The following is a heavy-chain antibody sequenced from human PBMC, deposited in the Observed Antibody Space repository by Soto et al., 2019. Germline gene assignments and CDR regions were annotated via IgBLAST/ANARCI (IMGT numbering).Heavy chain of an antibody. J-gene: IGHJ5*02. Sequence: PSETLSLTCTVSGGSISSYYWSWIRQPPGKGLEWIGYIYYSGSTNYNPSLKSRVTISVDTSKNQFSLKLSSVTAADTAVYYCARYPPRWSSSSIYWFDPWGQGTLVTVSS. V-gene: IGHV4-59*01. D-gene: IGHD6-6*01. CDR3: ARYPPRWSSSSIYWFDP. CDR1: GGSISSYY. CDR2: IYYSGST.